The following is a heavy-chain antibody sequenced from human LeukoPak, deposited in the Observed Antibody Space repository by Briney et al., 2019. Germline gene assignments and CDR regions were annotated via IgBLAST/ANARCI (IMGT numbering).Heavy chain of an antibody. D-gene: IGHD3-10*01. CDR3: ARSRGFGDDHGWFDP. V-gene: IGHV4-59*12. CDR1: GGSISSYY. CDR2: IYYSGST. Sequence: SETLSLTCTVSGGSISSYYWSWIRQPPGKGLEWIGYIYYSGSTNYNPSLKSRVTISVDTSKNQFSLKLSSVPAADTAVYYCARSRGFGDDHGWFDPWGQGTLVTVSS. J-gene: IGHJ5*02.